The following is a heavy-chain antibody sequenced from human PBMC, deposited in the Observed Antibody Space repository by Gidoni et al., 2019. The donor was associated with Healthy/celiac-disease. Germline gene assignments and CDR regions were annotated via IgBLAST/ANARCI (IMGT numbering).Heavy chain of an antibody. Sequence: QLQLQESGPGLVKPSETLSLTCTVSGGSIRSSSYYWGWIRQPPGKGLEWMGSIYYSGSTYYNPSLKSRVTISVDTSKNQFSLKLSSVTAADTAVYYCARNRWLRFNWFDPWGQGTLVTVSS. CDR1: GGSIRSSSYY. D-gene: IGHD5-12*01. V-gene: IGHV4-39*01. CDR3: ARNRWLRFNWFDP. J-gene: IGHJ5*02. CDR2: IYYSGST.